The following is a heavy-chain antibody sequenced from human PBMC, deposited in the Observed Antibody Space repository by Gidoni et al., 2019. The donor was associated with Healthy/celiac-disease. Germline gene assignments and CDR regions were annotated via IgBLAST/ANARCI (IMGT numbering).Heavy chain of an antibody. CDR2: ISYDGSNK. V-gene: IGHV3-30*16. D-gene: IGHD1-26*01. J-gene: IGHJ5*02. CDR3: ARSPGWDFPSGWFDP. Sequence: QVQLVASGGGVVEPGRSMRPPSRASRFTSIRYAMHWVRQAPGKGLDWVAVISYDGSNKYYADSVKGRFTISSDNSKNTLYLQMNGLGAEDTAVYYCARSPGWDFPSGWFDPWGHVTLVTVSS. CDR1: RFTSIRYA.